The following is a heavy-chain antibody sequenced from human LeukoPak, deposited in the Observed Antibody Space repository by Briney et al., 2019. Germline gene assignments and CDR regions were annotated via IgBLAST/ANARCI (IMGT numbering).Heavy chain of an antibody. J-gene: IGHJ4*02. Sequence: SETLSLTCTVSGGSISSYYWSWIRQPPGKGLEWIGYIYYSGSTNYNPSLKSRVTISVDTSKNQFSLKLSSVTAADTAVYYCATRRIAVAAPFDLWGQGTLVTVSS. CDR1: GGSISSYY. D-gene: IGHD6-19*01. CDR3: ATRRIAVAAPFDL. CDR2: IYYSGST. V-gene: IGHV4-59*01.